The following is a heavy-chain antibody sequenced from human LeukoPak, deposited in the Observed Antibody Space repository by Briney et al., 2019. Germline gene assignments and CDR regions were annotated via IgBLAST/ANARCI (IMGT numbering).Heavy chain of an antibody. CDR1: GFTFDDYG. Sequence: GGSLRLSCAAAGFTFDDYGMSWDRQVPGKEPEWVCGIKWNGDTLGYADSVKGRFTISRDNAKNSLYLQMNSLRTEDTAFYYCARDLNCGADYLLNYWGQGSLVTVSS. V-gene: IGHV3-20*04. CDR3: ARDLNCGADYLLNY. CDR2: IKWNGDTL. D-gene: IGHD4/OR15-4a*01. J-gene: IGHJ4*02.